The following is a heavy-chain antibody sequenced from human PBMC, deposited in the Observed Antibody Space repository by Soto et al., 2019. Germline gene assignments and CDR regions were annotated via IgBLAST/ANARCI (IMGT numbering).Heavy chain of an antibody. D-gene: IGHD3-10*01. Sequence: PSETLSLTCTVSGGSISSGDYYWSWIRQPPGKGLEWIGDIHQSGSTSYNPSLKSRVTFSVDTSKNQFSLNLRSVTAADTAVYYCASRPYGSGSFYYYYAMDVWGQGTTVTVSS. CDR3: ASRPYGSGSFYYYYAMDV. J-gene: IGHJ6*02. V-gene: IGHV4-61*08. CDR1: GGSISSGDYY. CDR2: IHQSGST.